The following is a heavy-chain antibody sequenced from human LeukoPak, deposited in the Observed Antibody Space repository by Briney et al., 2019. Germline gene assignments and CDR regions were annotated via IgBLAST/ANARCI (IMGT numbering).Heavy chain of an antibody. CDR1: GGSISSNTYY. V-gene: IGHV4-39*07. Sequence: PSETLSLTCTVSGGSISSNTYYWGWIRQPPGKGLEWIGNIYYSGNTYYNPSLNSRVTISIDTSKNQFSLKLSSVTAADTAVYYCAREDRNYYVIDYWGQGTLVTVSS. D-gene: IGHD3-10*02. CDR3: AREDRNYYVIDY. J-gene: IGHJ4*02. CDR2: IYYSGNT.